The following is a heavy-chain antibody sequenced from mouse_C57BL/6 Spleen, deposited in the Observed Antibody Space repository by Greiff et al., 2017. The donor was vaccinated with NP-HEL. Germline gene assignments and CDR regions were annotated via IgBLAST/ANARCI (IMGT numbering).Heavy chain of an antibody. V-gene: IGHV3-6*01. D-gene: IGHD2-4*01. CDR1: GYSITSGYY. CDR2: ISYDGSN. Sequence: DVKLQESGPGLVKPSQSLSLTCSVTGYSITSGYYWNWIRQFPGNKLEWMGYISYDGSNNYNPSLKNRISITSDTSKNQFFLKLNSVTTEDTATYYCARDPYYDYDGGMDYWGQGTSVTVSS. CDR3: ARDPYYDYDGGMDY. J-gene: IGHJ4*01.